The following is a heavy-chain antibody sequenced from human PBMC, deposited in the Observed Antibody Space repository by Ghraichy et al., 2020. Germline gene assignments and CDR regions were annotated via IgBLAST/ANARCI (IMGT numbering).Heavy chain of an antibody. V-gene: IGHV4-39*01. CDR1: GGSISSSSYY. CDR3: ARQDLNLPAANLNWFDP. Sequence: SETLSLTCTVSGGSISSSSYYWGWIRQPPGKGLEWIGSIYYSGSTYYNPSLKSRVTISVDTSKNQFSLKLSSVTAADTAVYYCARQDLNLPAANLNWFDPWGQGTLVTVSS. J-gene: IGHJ5*02. D-gene: IGHD2-2*01. CDR2: IYYSGST.